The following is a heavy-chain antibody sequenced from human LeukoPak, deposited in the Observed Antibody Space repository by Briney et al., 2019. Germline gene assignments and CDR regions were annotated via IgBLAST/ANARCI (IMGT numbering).Heavy chain of an antibody. Sequence: SETLSLTCTVSGYSISSGYYWGWIRQPPGKGLEWIGSIYHSGSTYYNPSLKSRVTISVDTSKNQFSLKLSSVTAADTAVYYCARGDPKVAFDYWGQGTLVTVSS. CDR1: GYSISSGYY. V-gene: IGHV4-38-2*02. CDR3: ARGDPKVAFDY. J-gene: IGHJ4*02. CDR2: IYHSGST. D-gene: IGHD5-12*01.